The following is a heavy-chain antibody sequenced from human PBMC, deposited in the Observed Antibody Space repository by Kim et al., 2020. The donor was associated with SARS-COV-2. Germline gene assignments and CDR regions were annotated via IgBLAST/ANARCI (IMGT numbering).Heavy chain of an antibody. CDR1: GFSLGGHW. CDR3: SSRLGAASKVYFDN. D-gene: IGHD6-13*01. Sequence: GGSLRLSCAASGFSLGGHWMHWVRQAPGKGLLWVSRIFGDGPYISYADSVKGRFTISRDNAKNTLYLQMNSLRAEDTAVYSCSSRLGAASKVYFDNWGQG. CDR2: IFGDGPYI. J-gene: IGHJ4*02. V-gene: IGHV3-74*01.